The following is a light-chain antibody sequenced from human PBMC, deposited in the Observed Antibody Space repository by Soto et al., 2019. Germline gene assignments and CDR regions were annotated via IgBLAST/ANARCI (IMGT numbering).Light chain of an antibody. J-gene: IGKJ1*01. CDR3: QQRSA. CDR2: AAS. Sequence: DIQMTQSPCSLSASVGDRVTITCRASQSISSYLNWYQQKPGKDPKLLIYAASSLQSGVPSRFSGSGSGTDFTLSISSLQPEDFATYYCQQRSAFGQGTKVDI. CDR1: QSISSY. V-gene: IGKV1-39*01.